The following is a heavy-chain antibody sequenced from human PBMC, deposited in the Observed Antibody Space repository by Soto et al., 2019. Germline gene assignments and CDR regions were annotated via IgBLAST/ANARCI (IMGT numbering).Heavy chain of an antibody. V-gene: IGHV1-46*01. CDR2: INPSDGST. Sequence: EASVKVSCKASGYSFSSYYLHWVRQAPGQGLEWMGIINPSDGSTTYAQKFQGRVTITADKSTSTAYMELSSLRSEDTAVYYCARDRYYYGSGTKEPFDYWGQGTLVTVSS. D-gene: IGHD3-10*01. CDR1: GYSFSSYY. CDR3: ARDRYYYGSGTKEPFDY. J-gene: IGHJ4*02.